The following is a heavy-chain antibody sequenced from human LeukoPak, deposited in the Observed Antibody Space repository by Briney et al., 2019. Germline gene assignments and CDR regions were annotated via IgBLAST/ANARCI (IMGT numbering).Heavy chain of an antibody. J-gene: IGHJ4*02. D-gene: IGHD2-21*01. V-gene: IGHV4-34*01. CDR3: ARGGPTYSNDY. CDR1: GGSFSGYY. CDR2: INHSGST. Sequence: PSETLSLTCAVYGGSFSGYYWSWIRQPPGKGLEWIGEINHSGSTNYNPSLKSRVTISVDTSKNQFSLKLSSVTAADTAVYYCARGGPTYSNDYWGQGTLVTVSS.